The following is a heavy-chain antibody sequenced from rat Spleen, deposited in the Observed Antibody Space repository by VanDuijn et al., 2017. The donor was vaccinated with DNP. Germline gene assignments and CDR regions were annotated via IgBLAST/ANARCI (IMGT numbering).Heavy chain of an antibody. Sequence: EVQLVESGGGLVQPKGSLKLSCAASGFDFNSYVMSWVRQAPRRGLEWVATINTSGGNTYYRDSVRGRFTISRDNAKSTLYLQMDSLRSEDTATYYCTTRGDFDYWGQGVMVTVSS. CDR2: INTSGGNT. V-gene: IGHV5-25*01. J-gene: IGHJ2*01. CDR3: TTRGDFDY. CDR1: GFDFNSYV.